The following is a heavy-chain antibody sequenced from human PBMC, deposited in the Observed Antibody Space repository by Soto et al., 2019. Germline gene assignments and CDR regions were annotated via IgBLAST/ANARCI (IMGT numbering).Heavy chain of an antibody. D-gene: IGHD3-22*01. CDR2: ISGSGGST. CDR1: GFTFSSYA. J-gene: IGHJ4*02. V-gene: IGHV3-23*01. CDR3: AKLYYYDSSGYFPYYFDY. Sequence: LRLSCAASGFTFSSYAMSWVRQAPGKGLEWVSAISGSGGSTYYADSVKGRFTISRDNSKNTLYLQMNSLRAEDTAVYYCAKLYYYDSSGYFPYYFDYWGQGTLVTVSS.